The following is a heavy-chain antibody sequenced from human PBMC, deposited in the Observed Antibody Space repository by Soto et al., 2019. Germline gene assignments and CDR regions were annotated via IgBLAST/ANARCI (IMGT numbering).Heavy chain of an antibody. Sequence: SETLSLTCTVSGVSVNSGNYYWSWLRQTPGKGLEWIGYIYQSGSTRYNPSLKSRVTISLDTSKNQFSLKMSSVTAADTAVYYCASVTARGALYYYYGMDVWGQGTTVTVSS. CDR2: IYQSGST. J-gene: IGHJ6*02. CDR1: GVSVNSGNYY. V-gene: IGHV4-61*01. CDR3: ASVTARGALYYYYGMDV. D-gene: IGHD4-4*01.